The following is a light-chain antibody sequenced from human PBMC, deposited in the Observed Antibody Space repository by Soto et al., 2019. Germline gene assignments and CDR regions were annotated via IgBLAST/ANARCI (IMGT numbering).Light chain of an antibody. J-gene: IGKJ2*01. CDR2: KAS. Sequence: DIQMTQSPSTLSASVGDRVIITCRDSQSISSWLAWYQQKPGKAPKLLIYKASSLESGVPSRFSGSGSGTEFTLTISSLQPDDFATYYCQQYNSFSGYTFGQGTKLEIK. V-gene: IGKV1-5*03. CDR1: QSISSW. CDR3: QQYNSFSGYT.